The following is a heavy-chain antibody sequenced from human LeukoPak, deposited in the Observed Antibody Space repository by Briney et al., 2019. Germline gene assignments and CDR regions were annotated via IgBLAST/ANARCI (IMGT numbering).Heavy chain of an antibody. V-gene: IGHV4-38-2*02. D-gene: IGHD3-3*01. Sequence: SETLSLTCTVSGYSISSGYYWGWIRQPPGKGLEWIGSIYHSGSTYYNPSLKSRVTISVDTCKNQFSLKLSSVTAADTAVYYCARVTYYDFWSGYHTFDYWGQGTLVTVSS. CDR1: GYSISSGYY. CDR2: IYHSGST. J-gene: IGHJ4*02. CDR3: ARVTYYDFWSGYHTFDY.